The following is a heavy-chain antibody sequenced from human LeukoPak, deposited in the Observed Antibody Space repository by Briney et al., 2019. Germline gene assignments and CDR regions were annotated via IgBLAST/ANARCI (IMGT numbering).Heavy chain of an antibody. Sequence: SETLSLTCAVYGVSFSGYYWSWIRQPPGKGLEWIGEINHSGSTNYNPSLKSRVTISVDTSKNQFSLKLSSVTAADTAVYYCARRLSGSYGYYYYYMDVWGKGTTVTVSS. J-gene: IGHJ6*03. CDR2: INHSGST. D-gene: IGHD1-26*01. V-gene: IGHV4-34*01. CDR1: GVSFSGYY. CDR3: ARRLSGSYGYYYYYMDV.